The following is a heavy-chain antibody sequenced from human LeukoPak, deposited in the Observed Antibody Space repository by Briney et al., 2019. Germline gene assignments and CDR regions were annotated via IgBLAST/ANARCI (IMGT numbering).Heavy chain of an antibody. CDR2: ISSSSNYI. CDR1: GVTFSSYS. Sequence: PGGSLRLSCAASGVTFSSYSMNWVRQAPGKGLEWVSSISSSSNYIYHADSVKGRFTISRDNAKNSLYLQMNSLRAEDTAVYYCARDPSSGWYLKGWFDPWGQGTLVTVSS. D-gene: IGHD6-19*01. CDR3: ARDPSSGWYLKGWFDP. J-gene: IGHJ5*02. V-gene: IGHV3-21*01.